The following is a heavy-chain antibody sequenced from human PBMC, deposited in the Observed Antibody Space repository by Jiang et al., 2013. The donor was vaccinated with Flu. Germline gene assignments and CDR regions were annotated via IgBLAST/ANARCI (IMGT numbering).Heavy chain of an antibody. V-gene: IGHV4-30-4*01. CDR2: IYYSGST. Sequence: GPGLVKPSQTLSLTCTVSGGSISSGDYYWSWIRQPPGKGLEWIGYIYYSGSTYYNPSLKSRVTISVDTSKNQFSLKLSSVTAADTAVYYCARVTFSGDSSGYYGFDYWAREPWSPSPQ. D-gene: IGHD3-22*01. J-gene: IGHJ4*02. CDR3: ARVTFSGDSSGYYGFDY. CDR1: GGSISSGDYY.